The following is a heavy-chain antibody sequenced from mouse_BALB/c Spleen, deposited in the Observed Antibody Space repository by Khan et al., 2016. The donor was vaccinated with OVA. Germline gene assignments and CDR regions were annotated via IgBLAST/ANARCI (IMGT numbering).Heavy chain of an antibody. Sequence: DLVKPGASVKLSCKASGYTFTSYWINWIKQRPGQGLEWIGRIAPGSGSPYYNEMFKDKATLTVDTSSSPAYIQLSSLSSEDSAVYFCARENYYGSSHYAMDYWGQGTSVTVSS. CDR2: IAPGSGSP. D-gene: IGHD1-1*01. CDR1: GYTFTSYW. CDR3: ARENYYGSSHYAMDY. V-gene: IGHV1S41*01. J-gene: IGHJ4*01.